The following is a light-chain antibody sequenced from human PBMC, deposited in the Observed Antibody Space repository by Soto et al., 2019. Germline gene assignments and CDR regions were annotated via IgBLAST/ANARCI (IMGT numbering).Light chain of an antibody. CDR2: GAS. V-gene: IGKV3-20*01. CDR3: QQYGSSRT. Sequence: EFVLTQSPGTLSWSPGERATLSCRASQTVRKNYLAWYQQKPGQAPRLLIYGASSRATGIPDRLSGSGSGTDFTLTISRPEPEDFAVYYCQQYGSSRTFGQGTKVDIK. CDR1: QTVRKNY. J-gene: IGKJ1*01.